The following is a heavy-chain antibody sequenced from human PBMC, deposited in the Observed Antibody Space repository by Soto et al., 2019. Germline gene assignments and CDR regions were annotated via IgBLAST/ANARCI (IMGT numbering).Heavy chain of an antibody. CDR2: MSPDSGNA. J-gene: IGHJ1*01. V-gene: IGHV1-8*01. CDR1: GYTFTDYD. Sequence: GASVKVSCKTSGYTFTDYDINWVRQAPGQGLEYMGWMSPDSGNAGYAKQFQGRVTMTSDTSISTAYMELSSLRSEDTAVYYCATYHYYDSSGYYLIAGRRYFQHWGQGTLVTVSS. D-gene: IGHD3-22*01. CDR3: ATYHYYDSSGYYLIAGRRYFQH.